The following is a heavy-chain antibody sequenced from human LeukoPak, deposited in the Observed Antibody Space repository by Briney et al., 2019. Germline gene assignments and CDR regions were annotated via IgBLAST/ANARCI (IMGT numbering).Heavy chain of an antibody. D-gene: IGHD1-20*01. CDR2: MRYDGSNK. Sequence: PGGSLSLSCAASGFTFSDYGMHWVRQAPGKGLEWVAFMRYDGSNKYYVDSVKGRFTISRDNSKNTLYLQMNSLRPEDTAVYYCAKDYGITGTGGAWFDLWGQGTLVTVSS. J-gene: IGHJ5*02. CDR1: GFTFSDYG. CDR3: AKDYGITGTGGAWFDL. V-gene: IGHV3-30*02.